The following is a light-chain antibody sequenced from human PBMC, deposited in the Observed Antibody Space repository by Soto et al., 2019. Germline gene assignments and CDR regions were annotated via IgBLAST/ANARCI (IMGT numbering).Light chain of an antibody. Sequence: DVVLTQSPLSLPVIFGQSASISCRSSQSLVHRDGNTYLNWFLQRPGQSPRRLIYKVSNRDSGVPDRFSGSGSGTDFTLKISRVEAEDVGVYYCMQGSRGPYTFGQGTKLEIK. V-gene: IGKV2-30*02. CDR2: KVS. CDR1: QSLVHRDGNTY. CDR3: MQGSRGPYT. J-gene: IGKJ2*01.